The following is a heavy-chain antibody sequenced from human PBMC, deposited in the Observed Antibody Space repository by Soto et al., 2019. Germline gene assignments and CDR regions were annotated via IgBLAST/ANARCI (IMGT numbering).Heavy chain of an antibody. V-gene: IGHV2-5*02. CDR3: ARQQYSSSSPPAPTFDY. J-gene: IGHJ4*02. Sequence: SGPTLVNPTQTLTLTCTFSGFSLSTSGVGVGWIRQPPGKALEWLALIYWDDDKRYSPSLKSRLTITKDTSKNQVVLTMTNMAPVDTATYYCARQQYSSSSPPAPTFDYWGQGTLVTVSS. D-gene: IGHD6-6*01. CDR2: IYWDDDK. CDR1: GFSLSTSGVG.